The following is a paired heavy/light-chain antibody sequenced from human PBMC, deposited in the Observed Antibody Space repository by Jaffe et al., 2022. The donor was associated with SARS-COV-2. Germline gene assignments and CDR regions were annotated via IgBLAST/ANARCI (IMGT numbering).Light chain of an antibody. CDR1: SSNIGGNT. Sequence: QSVLTQPPSASGTPGQRVTISCSGSSSNIGGNTVAWYQHLPGTAPKLLIYSSNQRPSGVPDRFSGSKSGTSASLAISGLQSEDEADYYCAAWDDSLSGLLIGSGTKVTVL. CDR2: SSN. V-gene: IGLV1-44*01. J-gene: IGLJ1*01. CDR3: AAWDDSLSGLL.
Heavy chain of an antibody. J-gene: IGHJ3*02. V-gene: IGHV1-18*01. CDR3: TRMASKYGFEVFDI. D-gene: IGHD2-2*01. CDR1: GYTFDTHG. Sequence: QVQLVQSGAEVKKPGASVRVSCKASGYTFDTHGISWVRQAPGQGLEWMGWNRPHTGDTNYAQNLQARVSLTTDTSTTTAYLELRNLRSDDTAVYFCTRMASKYGFEVFDIWGQGTMVTVSS. CDR2: NRPHTGDT.